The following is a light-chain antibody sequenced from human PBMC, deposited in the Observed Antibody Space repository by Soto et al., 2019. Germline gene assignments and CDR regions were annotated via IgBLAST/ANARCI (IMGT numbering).Light chain of an antibody. CDR3: QVWDISSDQYL. Sequence: SYELTQPPSVSVAPGQTARITCGGNNIASKSVHWYQQRPGQAPVLVLYDDSNRPSGIPARFSGSNSGSTATLTISSVEAGDEAEYFCQVWDISSDQYLFGAGTKVTVL. V-gene: IGLV3-21*02. CDR1: NIASKS. J-gene: IGLJ1*01. CDR2: DDS.